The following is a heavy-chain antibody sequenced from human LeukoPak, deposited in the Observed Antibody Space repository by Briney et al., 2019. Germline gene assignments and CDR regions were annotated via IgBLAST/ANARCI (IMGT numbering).Heavy chain of an antibody. CDR2: IYFSGST. CDR3: ARDGGEWLRSGMDV. J-gene: IGHJ6*02. V-gene: IGHV4-61*08. D-gene: IGHD5-12*01. Sequence: PSETLSLTCTVSGDSISSGDYFWSWIRQPPGKGLEWIGYIYFSGSTNYNPSLKSRVTISIDTSKNQISLNLSSVTAADTAVYYCARDGGEWLRSGMDVWGQGTTVTVSS. CDR1: GDSISSGDYF.